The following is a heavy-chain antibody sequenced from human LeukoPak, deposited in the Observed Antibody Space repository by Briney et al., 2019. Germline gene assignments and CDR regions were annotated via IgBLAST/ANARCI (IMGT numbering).Heavy chain of an antibody. CDR3: ARDRGSGWYLFDY. D-gene: IGHD6-19*01. CDR1: GYTFTGYY. J-gene: IGHJ4*02. V-gene: IGHV1-2*02. CDR2: IKPNSGGT. Sequence: GASVKVSCKPSGYTFTGYYMYWVRQAPGQGLGWMGWIKPNSGGTNYAQKFQGRVTMTRDTSISTAYMELSRLRSDDTAVYYCARDRGSGWYLFDYWGQGTLVTVSS.